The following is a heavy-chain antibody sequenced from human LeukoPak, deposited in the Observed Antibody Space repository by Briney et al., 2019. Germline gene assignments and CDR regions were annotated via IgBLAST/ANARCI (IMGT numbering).Heavy chain of an antibody. V-gene: IGHV4-34*01. Sequence: SETLSLTCAVYGGSFSGYYWSWIRQPPGKGLEWIGEINHSGSTNYNPSLKSRVTISVDTSKNQFSLKLSSVTAADTAVYYCARLDGKVEMAIDYWGQGTLVTVSS. CDR2: INHSGST. CDR1: GGSFSGYY. D-gene: IGHD5-24*01. CDR3: ARLDGKVEMAIDY. J-gene: IGHJ4*02.